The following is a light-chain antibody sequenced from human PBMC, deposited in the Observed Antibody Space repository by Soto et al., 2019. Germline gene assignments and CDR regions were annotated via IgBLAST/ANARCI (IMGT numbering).Light chain of an antibody. Sequence: QSALTQPPSASGSPGQSVTISCTGTSSDVGGYKYVSWYQQHPGKAPKLMIFEVNKRPSGVPDRFSGSKSGNTASLTVSGLQAEDYADYYCSSYAGINNVGVFPTGTKLTVL. CDR3: SSYAGINNVGV. CDR2: EVN. J-gene: IGLJ1*01. V-gene: IGLV2-8*01. CDR1: SSDVGGYKY.